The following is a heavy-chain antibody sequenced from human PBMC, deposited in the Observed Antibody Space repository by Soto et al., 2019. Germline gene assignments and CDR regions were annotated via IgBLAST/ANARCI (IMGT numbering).Heavy chain of an antibody. CDR1: GYTFTSYA. CDR2: INAGNGNT. CDR3: AVYVLRYFDWPVIDY. V-gene: IGHV1-3*01. D-gene: IGHD3-9*01. Sequence: GASVKVSCKASGYTFTSYAMHWVRQAPGQRLEWMGWINAGNGNTKYSQKFQGRVTITRDTSASTAYMELSSLRSEDTAVYYCAVYVLRYFDWPVIDYWGQGTLVTVSS. J-gene: IGHJ4*02.